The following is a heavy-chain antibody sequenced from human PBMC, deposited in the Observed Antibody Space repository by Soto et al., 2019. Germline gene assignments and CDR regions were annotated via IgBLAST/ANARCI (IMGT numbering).Heavy chain of an antibody. CDR3: ARALYYGSSAGFYCYRDV. Sequence: QVQVVQSGAEVKKPGASVKVSCKASGFTFNTYGFTCVRQAPGKGLEWMGWIGGRNGNTYLAQTLQGRFTISTDKSARTPYMELRSLRSDDTAVYYGARALYYGSSAGFYCYRDVWGKATTVTVSS. CDR2: IGGRNGNT. V-gene: IGHV1-18*01. D-gene: IGHD3-10*01. CDR1: GFTFNTYG. J-gene: IGHJ6*03.